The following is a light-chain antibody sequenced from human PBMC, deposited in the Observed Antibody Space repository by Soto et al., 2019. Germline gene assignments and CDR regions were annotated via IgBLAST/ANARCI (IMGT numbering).Light chain of an antibody. CDR2: DAS. CDR1: QSVSSY. V-gene: IGKV3D-11*02. Sequence: EIVLTQSPATLSLSPGERATLSCRASQSVSSYLAWNQQKPGQAPRLLIYDASNRATGIPARFSGSGPGTDFTLTISSLEPEDFAVYYCQQRSNLPWTFGQGTKVEIK. J-gene: IGKJ1*01. CDR3: QQRSNLPWT.